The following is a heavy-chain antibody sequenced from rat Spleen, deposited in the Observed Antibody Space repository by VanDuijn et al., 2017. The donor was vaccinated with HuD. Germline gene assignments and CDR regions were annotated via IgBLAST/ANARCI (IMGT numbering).Heavy chain of an antibody. CDR3: SNNWELYY. D-gene: IGHD5-1*01. CDR1: GFTFSDYY. J-gene: IGHJ2*01. CDR2: IHYEGTNT. Sequence: EVQLVESDGGLVQPGRSLKLSCAASGFTFSDYYMAWVRQAPTKGLEWVASIHYEGTNTYYGDSVKGRFTISRDNAKSTLSLQMDSLRSEDTATYYCSNNWELYYWGQGVLVTVSS. V-gene: IGHV5-22*01.